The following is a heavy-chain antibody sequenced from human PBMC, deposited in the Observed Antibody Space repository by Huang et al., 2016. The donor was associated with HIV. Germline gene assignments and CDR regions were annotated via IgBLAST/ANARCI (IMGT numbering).Heavy chain of an antibody. CDR1: GGSFRTFS. Sequence: QVQLQQWGAGLLKSSETLSLTCAFYGGSFRTFSWAWIRQPPGQGLEWIGEVNRDGLTNYNPSLKSRVAISLDTSKKQFSLKVTSMTAADTAVYYCARGVPSVTTDENWFDPWGQGTPVTVSS. V-gene: IGHV4-34*02. D-gene: IGHD4-17*01. J-gene: IGHJ5*02. CDR3: ARGVPSVTTDENWFDP. CDR2: VNRDGLT.